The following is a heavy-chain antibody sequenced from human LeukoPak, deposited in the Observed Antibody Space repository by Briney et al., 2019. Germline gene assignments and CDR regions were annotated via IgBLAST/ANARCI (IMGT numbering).Heavy chain of an antibody. CDR3: ARRGGDIVATIDAFDI. CDR1: GFTFSSYS. D-gene: IGHD5-12*01. V-gene: IGHV3-21*01. J-gene: IGHJ3*02. Sequence: GGSLRLSCAASGFTFSSYSMNWVRQAPGKGLEWVSSISSSSSNIYYADSVKGRFTISRDNAKNSLYLQMNSLRVEDTAVYYCARRGGDIVATIDAFDIWGQGTMVTVSS. CDR2: ISSSSSNI.